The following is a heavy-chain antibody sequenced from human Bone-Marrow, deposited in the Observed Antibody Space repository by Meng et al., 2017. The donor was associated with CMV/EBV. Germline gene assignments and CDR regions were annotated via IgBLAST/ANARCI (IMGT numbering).Heavy chain of an antibody. CDR1: GFTFSSYA. CDR3: AKDALLATVVVSAFFDY. Sequence: GESLKISCAASGFTFSSYAMSWVRQAPGKGLEWVSAISGSGGGTYYADSVKGRFTISRDNSKNTLYLQMNSLRAEDTAVYYCAKDALLATVVVSAFFDYWGQGTLVTVSS. D-gene: IGHD2-21*01. J-gene: IGHJ4*02. V-gene: IGHV3-23*01. CDR2: ISGSGGGT.